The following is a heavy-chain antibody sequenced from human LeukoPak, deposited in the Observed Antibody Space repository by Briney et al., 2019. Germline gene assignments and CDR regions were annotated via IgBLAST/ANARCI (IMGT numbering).Heavy chain of an antibody. CDR1: GGSISSGSFY. V-gene: IGHV4-61*02. CDR2: IYPSGDS. J-gene: IGHJ4*02. CDR3: ARSGGSGFQLDS. D-gene: IGHD3-16*01. Sequence: MPSQTLSLTCTVSGGSISSGSFYWSWIRQTAGKGLEWIGRIYPSGDSQYSPSFRSRATISLDARNQFSLKLSSVTAADTAVYYCARSGGSGFQLDSWGQGTLVTVSS.